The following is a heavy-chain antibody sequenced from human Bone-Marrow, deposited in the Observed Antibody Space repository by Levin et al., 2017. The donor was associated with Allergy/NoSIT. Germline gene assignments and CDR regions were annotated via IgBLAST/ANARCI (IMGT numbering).Heavy chain of an antibody. J-gene: IGHJ4*02. CDR1: GFNFDDYA. CDR3: AKEATYSGYDFYFDS. Sequence: SLKISCAASGFNFDDYAMHWVRQVPGKGLEWVSGIDWNGRIYGYADSVKGRFTISRDDASNSLYLQINSLRPEDTALYYCAKEATYSGYDFYFDSWGQGTLVTVSS. CDR2: IDWNGRIY. V-gene: IGHV3-9*01. D-gene: IGHD5-12*01.